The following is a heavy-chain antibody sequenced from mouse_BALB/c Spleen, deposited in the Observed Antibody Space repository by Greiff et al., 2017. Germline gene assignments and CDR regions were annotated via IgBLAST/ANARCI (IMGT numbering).Heavy chain of an antibody. CDR1: GFTFSDYY. Sequence: EVQGVESGGGLVKPGGSLKLSCAASGFTFSDYYMYWVRQTPEKRLEWVATISDGGSYTYYPDSVKGRFTISRDNAKNNLYLQMSSLKSEDTAMYYCARRGSTMYWGQGTSVTVSS. CDR2: ISDGGSYT. CDR3: ARRGSTMY. V-gene: IGHV5-4*02. J-gene: IGHJ4*01. D-gene: IGHD2-1*01.